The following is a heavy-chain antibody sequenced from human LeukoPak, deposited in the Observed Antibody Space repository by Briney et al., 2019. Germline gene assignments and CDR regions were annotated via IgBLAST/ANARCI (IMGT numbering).Heavy chain of an antibody. D-gene: IGHD1-26*01. Sequence: ASVKVSCKASGHTLTSYDINWVGQASGQRLEWMGWMNSNRGNTSYAQKFQGRVTMARNTSISTAYMELSRLRSEATAVYCCARGKRVGADFDYWGQRTLVTVSS. CDR1: GHTLTSYD. J-gene: IGHJ4*02. V-gene: IGHV1-8*01. CDR3: ARGKRVGADFDY. CDR2: MNSNRGNT.